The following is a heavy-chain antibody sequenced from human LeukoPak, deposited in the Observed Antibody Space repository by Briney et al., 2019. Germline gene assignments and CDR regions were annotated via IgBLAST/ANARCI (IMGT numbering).Heavy chain of an antibody. J-gene: IGHJ4*01. Sequence: SEALSLTCTVTGYSISTGYYWGWSRPAPGKGLEGIGSLYHSGSRYYNPSLKSRVTISVDTSKNEFSLTLTSVTAADSGVYYCARFNPESAFWGHGTRVTVSS. CDR2: LYHSGSR. CDR1: GYSISTGYY. CDR3: ARFNPESAF. V-gene: IGHV4-38-2*02.